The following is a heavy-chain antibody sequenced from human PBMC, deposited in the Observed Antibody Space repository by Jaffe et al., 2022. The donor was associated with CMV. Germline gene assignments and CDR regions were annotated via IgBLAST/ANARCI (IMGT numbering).Heavy chain of an antibody. Sequence: QVQLQQWGAGLLKPSETLSLTCAVYGGSFSGYYWSWIRQPPGKGLEWIGEINHSGSTNYNPSLKSRVTISVDTSKNQFSLKLSSVTAADTAVYYCARGPRGPVDYWGQGTLVTVSS. CDR3: ARGPRGPVDY. CDR2: INHSGST. V-gene: IGHV4-34*01. CDR1: GGSFSGYY. J-gene: IGHJ4*02.